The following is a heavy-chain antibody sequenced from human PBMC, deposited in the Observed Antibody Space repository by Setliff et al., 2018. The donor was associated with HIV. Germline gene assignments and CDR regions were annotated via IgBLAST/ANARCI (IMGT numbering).Heavy chain of an antibody. Sequence: PSETLSLTCAVYGGSFSGYYWTWIRQPPGKGLEWVGEISHGGSSGSTNSNPSLESRVTTSIDPSKNQFSLKLRSVTAADTAVYYCASRRGGGFLAWPDPYFDYWGQGTLVTVSS. CDR2: ISHGGSSGST. J-gene: IGHJ4*02. CDR1: GGSFSGYY. D-gene: IGHD3-3*01. CDR3: ASRRGGGFLAWPDPYFDY. V-gene: IGHV4-34*01.